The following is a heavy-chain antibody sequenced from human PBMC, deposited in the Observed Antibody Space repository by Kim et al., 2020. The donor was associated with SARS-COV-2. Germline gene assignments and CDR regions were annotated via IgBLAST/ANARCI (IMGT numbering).Heavy chain of an antibody. D-gene: IGHD6-13*01. Sequence: SETLSLTCAVYGWSFSGYYWSWIRQPPGKGLEWIGEINHSGSTNYNPSLKRRVTTSVDTSKNQYSLKLSYVTAADTAVYYCARGREQQLDQYFQHWGQGTLLTVSS. CDR2: INHSGST. CDR1: GWSFSGYY. V-gene: IGHV4-34*01. J-gene: IGHJ1*01. CDR3: ARGREQQLDQYFQH.